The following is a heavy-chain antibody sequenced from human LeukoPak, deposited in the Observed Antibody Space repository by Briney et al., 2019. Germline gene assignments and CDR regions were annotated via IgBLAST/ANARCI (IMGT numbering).Heavy chain of an antibody. V-gene: IGHV4-4*09. CDR1: GASITTYY. J-gene: IGHJ4*02. D-gene: IGHD1-20*01. CDR2: IYNDIT. CDR3: ARGYNWNPRYFDY. Sequence: SETLSLTCTVSGASITTYYWTWIRQAPGNGLEFIAYIYNDITNYNPSLKSRAPISVDTSKNQFSLKLSSVTAADTAVYYCARGYNWNPRYFDYWGQGTLVTVSS.